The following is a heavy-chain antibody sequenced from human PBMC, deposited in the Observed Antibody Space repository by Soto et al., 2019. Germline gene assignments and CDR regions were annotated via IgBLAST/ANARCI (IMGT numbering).Heavy chain of an antibody. CDR3: ASESSVNGSGSSCYYFDY. CDR2: FDPEDGEK. D-gene: IGHD6-13*01. CDR1: GYTLTELS. J-gene: IGHJ4*02. V-gene: IGHV1-24*01. Sequence: ASVKVSCKVSGYTLTELSMHWVRQAPGKGLEWMGGFDPEDGEKIFAQKFQGRVNMTEDTSTDTAYMELSRLRSEDTAEYYWASESSVNGSGSSCYYFDYWGQGTLVTVSS.